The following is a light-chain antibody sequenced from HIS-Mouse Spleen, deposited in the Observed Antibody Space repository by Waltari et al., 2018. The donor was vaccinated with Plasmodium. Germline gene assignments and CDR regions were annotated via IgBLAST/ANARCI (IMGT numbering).Light chain of an antibody. CDR3: QQYGSSPYT. V-gene: IGKV3-20*01. J-gene: IGKJ2*01. Sequence: EIVLTQSPGTLSLPPGERATLSCRASKSVSRSYLAWYQQKPGQAPRLLIYGASSRATGIPDRFSGSGSGTDFTLTISRLEPEDFAVYYCQQYGSSPYTFGQGTKLEIK. CDR1: KSVSRSY. CDR2: GAS.